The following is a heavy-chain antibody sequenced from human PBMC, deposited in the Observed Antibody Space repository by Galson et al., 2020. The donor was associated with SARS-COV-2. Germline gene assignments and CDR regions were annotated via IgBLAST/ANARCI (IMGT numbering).Heavy chain of an antibody. Sequence: GGSLRLSCAASGFTFSHSAMHWVRQAPGKGLEWVAVIFYDGSDKYYADSVKGRFTISRDISKNTLYLQMNSLRAEDTAIYYCAKVIWSERELLHFDCWGQGTLVTVAS. V-gene: IGHV3-33*06. CDR2: IFYDGSDK. J-gene: IGHJ4*02. CDR1: GFTFSHSA. D-gene: IGHD1-7*01. CDR3: AKVIWSERELLHFDC.